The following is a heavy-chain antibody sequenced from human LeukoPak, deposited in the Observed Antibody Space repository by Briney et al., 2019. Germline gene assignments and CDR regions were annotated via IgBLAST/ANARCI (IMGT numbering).Heavy chain of an antibody. D-gene: IGHD4-17*01. CDR1: GFTFSTYA. Sequence: GGSLRLSCAASGFTFSTYAMHWVRQAPGKGLEWVAVIWSDSTNKYYADSVRGRFTISRDNSKSTLYLQMSSLRAEDTAMYYCARDRLTTVTTFHFDYGGQGTLVTVSS. CDR3: ARDRLTTVTTFHFDY. J-gene: IGHJ4*02. V-gene: IGHV3-33*01. CDR2: IWSDSTNK.